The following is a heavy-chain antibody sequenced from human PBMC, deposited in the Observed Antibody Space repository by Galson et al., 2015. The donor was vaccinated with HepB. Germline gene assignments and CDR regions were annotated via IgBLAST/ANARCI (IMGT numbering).Heavy chain of an antibody. V-gene: IGHV3-23*01. CDR1: GFTFYNFA. CDR3: ARERLSDLNVVY. CDR2: ICGRGNNT. D-gene: IGHD2-21*01. J-gene: IGHJ4*02. Sequence: SLRLYCAASGFTFYNFAMNCVRQAPRKGLEWVSSICGRGNNTNYADAVKGRFTISRDNSKNTLYLQLGNLRAEDTAVYYCARERLSDLNVVYWGQGTLVTVSS.